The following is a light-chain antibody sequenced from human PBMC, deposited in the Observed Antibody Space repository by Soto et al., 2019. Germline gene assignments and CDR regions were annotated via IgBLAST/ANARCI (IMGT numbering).Light chain of an antibody. V-gene: IGKV1-39*01. CDR3: QQSYSSSATM. Sequence: DIQMTQSPSSLSASVGDRVTVTCRASQSVITYLNWYQQKPGKAPTLLISGASSLQSGVPSRFSGSGSETDFTLTISSLQPEDFATYYCQQSYSSSATMFGQGTRVEIK. CDR2: GAS. CDR1: QSVITY. J-gene: IGKJ1*01.